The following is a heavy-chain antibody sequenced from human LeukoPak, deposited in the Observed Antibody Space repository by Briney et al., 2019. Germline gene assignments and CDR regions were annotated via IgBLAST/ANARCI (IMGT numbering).Heavy chain of an antibody. Sequence: GGSLRLSCAASGFTFSSYAMHWVRQAPGKGLEWVAIISYDGSNKYYADSVKGRFTISRDNSKNTLYLQMNSLRAEDTAVYYCASTYHSSGYYSYYFDYWGQGTLVTVSS. J-gene: IGHJ4*02. V-gene: IGHV3-30*04. CDR3: ASTYHSSGYYSYYFDY. D-gene: IGHD3-22*01. CDR2: ISYDGSNK. CDR1: GFTFSSYA.